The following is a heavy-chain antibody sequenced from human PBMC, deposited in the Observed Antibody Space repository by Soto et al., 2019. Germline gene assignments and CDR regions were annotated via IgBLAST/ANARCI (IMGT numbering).Heavy chain of an antibody. Sequence: GGSLRLSCAASGFVFNNYAMSWVRQAPGKGLEWVATLSSGGGTTYYTDSVKGRFTISRDNSMNLLYLQMNSLRADDTAVYYCAKDGDWYDFSTGYYSRGNYFDYWGQGALVTVSS. CDR2: LSSGGGTT. CDR3: AKDGDWYDFSTGYYSRGNYFDY. J-gene: IGHJ4*02. D-gene: IGHD3-3*01. V-gene: IGHV3-23*01. CDR1: GFVFNNYA.